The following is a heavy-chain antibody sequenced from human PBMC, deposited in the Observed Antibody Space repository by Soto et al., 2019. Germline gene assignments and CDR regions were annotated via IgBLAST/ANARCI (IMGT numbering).Heavy chain of an antibody. V-gene: IGHV3-23*01. CDR2: VSGRGGST. J-gene: IGHJ6*01. CDR3: AKDSTVTTSLYFYYYGFDV. CDR1: GFTFNHYA. Sequence: VQLLESGGGLVQPGGSLRLACTASGFTFNHYAMSWVRQAPGKGLEWVSAVSGRGGSTKYADSVKGRFIISGDNSNSTLYLQMDSLRGEDTAVYYCAKDSTVTTSLYFYYYGFDVWGQGTTVTVSS. D-gene: IGHD4-17*01.